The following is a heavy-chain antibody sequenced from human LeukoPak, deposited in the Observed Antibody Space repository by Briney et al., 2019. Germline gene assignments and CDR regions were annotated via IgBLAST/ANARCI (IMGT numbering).Heavy chain of an antibody. CDR1: GGTFSSYT. CDR2: IIPIFGIA. CDR3: ARDLGYCSSTSCPEGMDV. V-gene: IGHV1-69*04. J-gene: IGHJ6*02. D-gene: IGHD2-2*01. Sequence: ASVKVSCKASGGTFSSYTISWVRQAPGQGLEWMGRIIPIFGIANYAQKFQGRVTITADKSTSTAYMELSSLRSEDTAVYYCARDLGYCSSTSCPEGMDVWGQGTTVTVSS.